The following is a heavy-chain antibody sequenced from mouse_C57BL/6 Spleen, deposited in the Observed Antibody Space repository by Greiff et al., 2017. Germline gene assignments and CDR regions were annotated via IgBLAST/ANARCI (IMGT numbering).Heavy chain of an antibody. J-gene: IGHJ1*03. CDR3: ARVDSAYYYGSRGWYFDV. Sequence: VQLQQSGPELVKPGASVKISCKASGYTFTDYYMNWVKQSHGKSLEWIGDINPNNGGTSYNQKFKGKATLTVDKSSSTAYMELRSLTSEDSAVYYCARVDSAYYYGSRGWYFDVWGTGTTVTVSS. D-gene: IGHD1-1*01. CDR1: GYTFTDYY. V-gene: IGHV1-26*01. CDR2: INPNNGGT.